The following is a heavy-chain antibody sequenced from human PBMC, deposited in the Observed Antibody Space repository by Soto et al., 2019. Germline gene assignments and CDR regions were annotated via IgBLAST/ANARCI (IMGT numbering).Heavy chain of an antibody. CDR1: GYTFTGYF. Sequence: ASVKVSCKASGYTFTGYFMHWVRQAPGQGLEWMGWINSDSGATKYAQKFQGRVTLSRDTSINTAYMELSGLSSADTAVYYCARGGGTVLAPLPWGQGTLVTVSS. D-gene: IGHD3-10*01. CDR3: ARGGGTVLAPLP. J-gene: IGHJ5*02. CDR2: INSDSGAT. V-gene: IGHV1-2*02.